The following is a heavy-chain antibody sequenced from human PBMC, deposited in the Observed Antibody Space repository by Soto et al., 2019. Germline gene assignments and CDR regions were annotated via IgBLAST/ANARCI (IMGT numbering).Heavy chain of an antibody. Sequence: QVHLVESGGGLVKPGGSLRLSCAASGFAFSDHYMTWIRQAPGKGLEWISFISGSGDTIHYADSVRGRFTISRDNGKNSLYLQMSNLRAEDTAVYYCFDIFFWGRGTMVTVSS. J-gene: IGHJ3*01. CDR1: GFAFSDHY. D-gene: IGHD3-9*01. V-gene: IGHV3-11*01. CDR3: FDIFF. CDR2: ISGSGDTI.